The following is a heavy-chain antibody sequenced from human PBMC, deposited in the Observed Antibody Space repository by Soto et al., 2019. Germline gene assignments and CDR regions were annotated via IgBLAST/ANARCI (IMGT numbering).Heavy chain of an antibody. J-gene: IGHJ6*02. V-gene: IGHV3-30*18. CDR1: GFTFSSYG. CDR3: AKDVGAPPWFGEFYYYYYYGMDV. Sequence: GGSLRLSCAASGFTFSSYGMHWVRQAPGKGLEWVAVISYDGSNKYYADSVKGRFTISRDNSKNTLYLQMNSLRAEDTAVYYCAKDVGAPPWFGEFYYYYYYGMDVWGQGTTVTVSS. CDR2: ISYDGSNK. D-gene: IGHD3-10*01.